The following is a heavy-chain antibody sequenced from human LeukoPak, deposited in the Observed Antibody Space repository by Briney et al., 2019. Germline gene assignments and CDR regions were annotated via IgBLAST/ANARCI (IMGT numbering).Heavy chain of an antibody. Sequence: SETLPLTCAVYGGSFSGYYWSWIRQPPGKGLEWIGEINHSGSTNYNPSLKSRVTISVDTSKNQFSLKLSSVTAADTAVYYCARDRTAMVRGEFDPWGQGTLVTVSS. D-gene: IGHD3-10*01. CDR1: GGSFSGYY. CDR2: INHSGST. CDR3: ARDRTAMVRGEFDP. J-gene: IGHJ5*02. V-gene: IGHV4-34*01.